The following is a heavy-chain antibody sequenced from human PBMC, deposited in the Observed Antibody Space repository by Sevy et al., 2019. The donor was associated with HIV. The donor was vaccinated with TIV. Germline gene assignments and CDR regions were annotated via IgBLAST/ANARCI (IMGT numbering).Heavy chain of an antibody. J-gene: IGHJ4*02. D-gene: IGHD7-27*01. CDR3: ARAGVGNFDY. CDR2: INSDGSSI. CDR1: GFTFRNYW. V-gene: IGHV3-74*01. Sequence: GGSLRLSCAASGFTFRNYWMNWVRQAPGKGPMWVSRINSDGSSITYADSVRGRFTISRDNAKNTLYLQMNSLRAEDAAVYFRARAGVGNFDYWGQGTLVTVSS.